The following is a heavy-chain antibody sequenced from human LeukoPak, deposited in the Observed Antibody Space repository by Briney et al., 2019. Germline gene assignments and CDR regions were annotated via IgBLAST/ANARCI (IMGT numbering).Heavy chain of an antibody. CDR2: IYYSGST. V-gene: IGHV4-39*01. CDR3: ARVADSINWYFDL. CDR1: GGSISSSSYY. J-gene: IGHJ2*01. Sequence: SETLSLTRTVSGGSISSSSYYWGWIRQPPGKGLEWIGSIYYSGSTYYNPSLKSRVTISVDTSKNQFSLKLSSVTAADTAVYYCARVADSINWYFDLWGRGTLVTVSS. D-gene: IGHD2-21*02.